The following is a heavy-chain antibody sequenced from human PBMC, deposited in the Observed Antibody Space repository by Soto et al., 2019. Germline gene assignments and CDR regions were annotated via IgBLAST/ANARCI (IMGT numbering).Heavy chain of an antibody. V-gene: IGHV3-30*18. Sequence: GGSLRLSCAASGFTFSSYGMHWARQAPGKGLEWVAVISEDAETDFHADSVKGRFTVSRDNFKETLYLQMNSLTTDDSGVYFCAKAPFRRPYYFYGMDVWGQGTTVTVSS. D-gene: IGHD3-10*01. J-gene: IGHJ6*02. CDR3: AKAPFRRPYYFYGMDV. CDR1: GFTFSSYG. CDR2: ISEDAETD.